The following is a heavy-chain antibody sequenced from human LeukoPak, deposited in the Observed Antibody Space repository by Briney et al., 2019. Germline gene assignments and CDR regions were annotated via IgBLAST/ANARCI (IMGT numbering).Heavy chain of an antibody. CDR1: GFTFSSSV. Sequence: ASVKVSCKASGFTFSSSVVQWVRQARGQRLEWIGWIVVASGNTNYAQKFQERVTITRDMSTSTAYMELSSLRSEDTAVYYCAARGVAYWGQGTLVTVSS. D-gene: IGHD2-8*01. V-gene: IGHV1-58*01. J-gene: IGHJ4*02. CDR2: IVVASGNT. CDR3: AARGVAY.